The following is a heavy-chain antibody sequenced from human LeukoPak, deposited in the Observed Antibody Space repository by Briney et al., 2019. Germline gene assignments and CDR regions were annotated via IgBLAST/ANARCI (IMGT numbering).Heavy chain of an antibody. CDR1: GFAFSSYS. D-gene: IGHD4-17*01. J-gene: IGHJ4*02. CDR3: ARDGGYGEYTVDY. Sequence: GGSLRLSCATSGFAFSSYSMNWVRQAPGKGLEWVAFIRSNSNSIYYADSVRGRSTISRDNAKNSLYLQMNSLRAEDTAVYYCARDGGYGEYTVDYWGQGTLVTVSS. CDR2: IRSNSNSI. V-gene: IGHV3-48*01.